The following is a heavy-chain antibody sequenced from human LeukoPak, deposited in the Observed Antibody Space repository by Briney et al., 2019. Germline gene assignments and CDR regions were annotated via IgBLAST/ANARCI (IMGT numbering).Heavy chain of an antibody. J-gene: IGHJ5*02. Sequence: PGRSLRLSCAASGFTFSSYGMHWVRQAPGKGLEWVAVIWYDGSNKYYADSVKGRFTISRDNSKNTLYLQMNSLRAEDTAVYYCAIPNLTTPQFDPWGQGTLVTVSS. V-gene: IGHV3-33*01. CDR1: GFTFSSYG. CDR2: IWYDGSNK. D-gene: IGHD4-17*01. CDR3: AIPNLTTPQFDP.